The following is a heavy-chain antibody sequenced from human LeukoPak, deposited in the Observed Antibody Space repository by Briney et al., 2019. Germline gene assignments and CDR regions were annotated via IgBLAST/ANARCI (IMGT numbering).Heavy chain of an antibody. J-gene: IGHJ4*02. CDR3: ARAPHIVGATALPNYFDY. V-gene: IGHV3-48*01. D-gene: IGHD1-26*01. CDR2: ISSSSSTI. CDR1: GFTFSSYS. Sequence: GGSLRLSCAASGFTFSSYSMNWVRQAPGKGLEWVSYISSSSSTIYYADSVKGRFTISRDNAKNSLYLQMNSLRAEDTSVYYCARAPHIVGATALPNYFDYWGQGTLVTVSS.